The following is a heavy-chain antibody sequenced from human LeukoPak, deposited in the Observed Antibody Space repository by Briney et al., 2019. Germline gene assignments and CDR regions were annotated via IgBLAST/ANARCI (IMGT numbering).Heavy chain of an antibody. CDR2: INHSGST. Sequence: GSLRLSCAASEFTFSTYSMNWVRQPPGEGLERIGEINHSGSTNYNPSLKSRVTISVDTSKNQFSLKLSSVTAADTAVYYCARAVITMVRGVRSWFDPWGQGTLVTVSS. CDR1: EFTFSTYS. V-gene: IGHV4-34*01. J-gene: IGHJ5*02. CDR3: ARAVITMVRGVRSWFDP. D-gene: IGHD3-10*01.